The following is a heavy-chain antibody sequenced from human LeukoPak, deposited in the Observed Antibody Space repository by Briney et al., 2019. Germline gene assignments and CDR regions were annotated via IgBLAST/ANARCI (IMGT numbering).Heavy chain of an antibody. CDR3: ARGAGYTLDY. CDR2: ISYDGSNK. J-gene: IGHJ4*02. D-gene: IGHD3-9*01. Sequence: GGSLRLSCSASGFTFSDYWMMWVCQAPGKGLEWVAVISYDGSNKYYADSVKGRFTISRDNSKNTLYLQMNSLRAEDTAVYYCARGAGYTLDYWGQGTLVTVSS. V-gene: IGHV3-30*03. CDR1: GFTFSDYW.